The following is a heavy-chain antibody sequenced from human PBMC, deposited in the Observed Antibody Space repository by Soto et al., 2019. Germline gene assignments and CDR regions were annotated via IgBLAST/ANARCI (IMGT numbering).Heavy chain of an antibody. V-gene: IGHV1-69*13. J-gene: IGHJ6*02. Sequence: ASVKVSCKASGGTFSSYAISWVRQAPGQGLEWMGGIITIFGTANYAQKFQGRVTITADESTSTAYMELSSLRSEDTAVYYCARGLMYCTNGVCRTALYYYYGMDVWGQGTTVTVSS. CDR2: IITIFGTA. CDR3: ARGLMYCTNGVCRTALYYYYGMDV. CDR1: GGTFSSYA. D-gene: IGHD2-8*01.